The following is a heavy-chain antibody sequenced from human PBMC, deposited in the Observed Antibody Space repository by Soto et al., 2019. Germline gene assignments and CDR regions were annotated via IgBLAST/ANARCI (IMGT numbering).Heavy chain of an antibody. CDR2: ISAAGDP. J-gene: IGHJ6*02. CDR1: GFTFRNYD. Sequence: EVQLVESGGGLVQPGGSLRLSCEASGFTFRNYDMHWVRQGTGKGLEWVSGISAAGDPDYADSVEGRFTISRENAQNSFFLQMNSPRVGDTAVYYCARTDRDFYGLYVWGQGTTVIVSS. CDR3: ARTDRDFYGLYV. V-gene: IGHV3-13*05.